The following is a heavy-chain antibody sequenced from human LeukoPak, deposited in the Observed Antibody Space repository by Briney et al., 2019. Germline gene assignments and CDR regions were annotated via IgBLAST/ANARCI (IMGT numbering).Heavy chain of an antibody. D-gene: IGHD2-2*01. V-gene: IGHV4-59*08. CDR3: ARRGPSGSSPTYFDY. CDR2: IYFSGST. CDR1: GGSISTYY. Sequence: SETLSLTCTVSGGSISTYYWTWIRQPPGKGLEWIGYIYFSGSTNYNPSLKSRVTISVDTSKNQFSLKLSSVTAADTAVYYCARRGPSGSSPTYFDYWGQGTLVTVSS. J-gene: IGHJ4*02.